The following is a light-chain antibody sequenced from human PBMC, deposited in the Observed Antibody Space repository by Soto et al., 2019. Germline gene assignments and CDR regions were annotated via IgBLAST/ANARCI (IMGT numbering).Light chain of an antibody. CDR2: TAS. Sequence: DMQLTQSPSFLSASVGDRVTITCRAGQGISSYLAWYQQKPGKAPNLLIHTASTLQSGVPSRFSGSGSGTEFTLTISSLQPEDFATYYCQQRNSYPITFGQGTRLENK. CDR1: QGISSY. CDR3: QQRNSYPIT. V-gene: IGKV1-9*01. J-gene: IGKJ5*01.